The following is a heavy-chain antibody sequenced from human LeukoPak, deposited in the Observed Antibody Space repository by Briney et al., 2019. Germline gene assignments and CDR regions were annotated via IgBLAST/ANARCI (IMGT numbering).Heavy chain of an antibody. J-gene: IGHJ4*02. D-gene: IGHD6-19*01. V-gene: IGHV4-59*01. CDR2: IYYSGST. CDR1: GGSISSYY. Sequence: SETLSLTCTVSGGSISSYYWSWIRQPPGKGVEWIGYIYYSGSTNYNPSLKSRVTISVDTSKNQFSLKLSSVTAADTAVYYCARDGDGSGWSDYWGQGTLVTVSS. CDR3: ARDGDGSGWSDY.